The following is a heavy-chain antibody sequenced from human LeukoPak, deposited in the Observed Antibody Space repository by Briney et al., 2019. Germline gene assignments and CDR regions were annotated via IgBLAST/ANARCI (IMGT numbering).Heavy chain of an antibody. V-gene: IGHV3-23*01. CDR1: GFTFSSYA. CDR3: ARERVGADNGGFDY. J-gene: IGHJ4*02. CDR2: ISGSGGST. Sequence: GGSLRLSCAASGFTFSSYAMSWVRQAPGKGPEWVSAISGSGGSTYYADSVKGRFTISRDNSKNTLYLQMNSLRAEDTAVYYCARERVGADNGGFDYWGQGTLVTVSS. D-gene: IGHD1-26*01.